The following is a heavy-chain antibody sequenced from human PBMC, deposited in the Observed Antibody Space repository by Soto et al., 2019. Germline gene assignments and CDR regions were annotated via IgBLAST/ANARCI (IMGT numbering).Heavy chain of an antibody. J-gene: IGHJ6*02. CDR3: ARDKADYYGSGSYYQDNYYYGMDV. V-gene: IGHV3-11*05. CDR1: GFTFSDYY. CDR2: ISSSSSYT. Sequence: GGSLRLSCAASGFTFSDYYMSWIRQAPGKGLEWVSYISSSSSYTNYADSVKGRFTISRDNAKNSLYLQMNSLRAEDTAVYYCARDKADYYGSGSYYQDNYYYGMDVWGQGTTVTVSS. D-gene: IGHD3-10*01.